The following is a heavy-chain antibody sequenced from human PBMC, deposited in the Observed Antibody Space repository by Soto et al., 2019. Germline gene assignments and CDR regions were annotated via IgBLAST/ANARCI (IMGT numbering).Heavy chain of an antibody. V-gene: IGHV1-18*01. D-gene: IGHD2-2*01. CDR1: GYTFTSYG. J-gene: IGHJ5*02. Sequence: ASVKVSCKASGYTFTSYGISWVRQAPGQGLEWMGWISAYNGNTNYAQKLQGRVTMTTDTSTSTAYMELRSLRSDDTAVYYCARLADIVVVPAAMRGNWFDPWGQGTLVTVSS. CDR2: ISAYNGNT. CDR3: ARLADIVVVPAAMRGNWFDP.